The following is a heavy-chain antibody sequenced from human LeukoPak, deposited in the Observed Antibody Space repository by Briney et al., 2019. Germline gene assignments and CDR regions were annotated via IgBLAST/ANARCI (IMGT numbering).Heavy chain of an antibody. CDR1: GFTFSSYG. CDR2: ISYDGSNK. Sequence: PGGSLRLSCAASGFTFSSYGMHWVRQAPGKGLEWVAVISYDGSNKYYADSVKGRFTISRDNSKNTLYLQMNSLRAEDTALYYCARDVTMVRGVKVDYWGQGTLVTVSS. V-gene: IGHV3-33*08. D-gene: IGHD3-10*01. J-gene: IGHJ4*02. CDR3: ARDVTMVRGVKVDY.